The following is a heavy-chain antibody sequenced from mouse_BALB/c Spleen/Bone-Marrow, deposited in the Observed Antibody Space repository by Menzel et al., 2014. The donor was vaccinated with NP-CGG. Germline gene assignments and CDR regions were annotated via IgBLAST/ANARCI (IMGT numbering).Heavy chain of an antibody. CDR2: IYPYNGGT. CDR1: GYTFTDYN. D-gene: IGHD2-10*02. V-gene: IGHV1S29*02. J-gene: IGHJ4*01. CDR3: TRREYGNYGYAMDY. Sequence: EVQLQQSGPGLVKPGASVKISCKASGYTFTDYNMHWVKQSHGKSLEWIGYIYPYNGGTGYNQKFKSKATLAVDNSSSTAYMGLRSLTSEDSAVYYCTRREYGNYGYAMDYWGQGTSVTVSS.